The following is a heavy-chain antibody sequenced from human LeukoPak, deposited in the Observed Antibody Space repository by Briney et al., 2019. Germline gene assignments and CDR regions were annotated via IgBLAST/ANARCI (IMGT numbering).Heavy chain of an antibody. CDR3: ARDLPFEGLLEWLLEY. CDR1: GYTFTSYG. Sequence: GASVKVSCKASGYTFTSYGISWVRQAPGQGLEWVGWISAHSGNTNYAQNFQDRVTMTTDILTSTAYLELWSLRPDDTAVYYCARDLPFEGLLEWLLEYWGQGTLVTVSS. J-gene: IGHJ4*02. V-gene: IGHV1-18*01. CDR2: ISAHSGNT. D-gene: IGHD3-3*01.